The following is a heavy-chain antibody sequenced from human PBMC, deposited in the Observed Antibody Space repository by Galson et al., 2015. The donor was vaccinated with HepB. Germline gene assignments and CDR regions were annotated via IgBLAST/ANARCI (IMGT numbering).Heavy chain of an antibody. Sequence: SVKVSCKASGYTFTSYAMHWVRQAPGQRLEWMGWINAGNGNTKYSQKFQGRVTITRDTSASTAYMELSSLRSEDTAVYYCASGSLFGLPHFDYWGQGTLVTVSS. CDR2: INAGNGNT. V-gene: IGHV1-3*01. CDR3: ASGSLFGLPHFDY. CDR1: GYTFTSYA. J-gene: IGHJ4*02. D-gene: IGHD3-10*02.